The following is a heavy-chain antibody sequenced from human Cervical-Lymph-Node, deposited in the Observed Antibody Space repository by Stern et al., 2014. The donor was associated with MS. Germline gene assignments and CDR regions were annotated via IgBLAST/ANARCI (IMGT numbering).Heavy chain of an antibody. D-gene: IGHD6-19*01. V-gene: IGHV5-51*03. J-gene: IGHJ4*02. CDR1: GYSFTSYW. CDR2: IYPDDSDA. CDR3: ARLGGGWPDFDY. Sequence: EVQLVESGAEVQRPGESLKISCKGSGYSFTSYWIAWVRQTPGKGLEWMGIIYPDDSDAKYSPSFQGQVTISADKSISTAYLQWSSLRASDTAMYYCARLGGGWPDFDYWGQGTLVTVSS.